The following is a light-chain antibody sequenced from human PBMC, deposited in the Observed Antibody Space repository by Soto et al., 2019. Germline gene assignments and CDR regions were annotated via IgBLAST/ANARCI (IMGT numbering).Light chain of an antibody. CDR1: QSVSSY. J-gene: IGKJ1*01. CDR3: QQRSNWHTIT. V-gene: IGKV3-11*01. Sequence: EIVLTQYPVTLSLSPGERATLSCRASQSVSSYLAWYQPKPGQAPRLLIYDASNRATGIPASFSGSGSATDFTLTIDNLETQDFAAYYCQQRSNWHTITFGHGTKVDIK. CDR2: DAS.